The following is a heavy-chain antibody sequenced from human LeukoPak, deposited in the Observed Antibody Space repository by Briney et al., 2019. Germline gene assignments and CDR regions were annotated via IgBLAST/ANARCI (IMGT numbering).Heavy chain of an antibody. V-gene: IGHV1-69*04. D-gene: IGHD3-22*01. Sequence: SVTVSCKASGGTFSSYAISWVRQAPGQGLEWMGRIIPILGIANYAQKFQGRVTITADKSTSTAYMELSSLRSEDTAVYYCARDQTNYYDSSGYPYYLVRGTLVTVSS. CDR2: IIPILGIA. CDR3: ARDQTNYYDSSGYPYY. CDR1: GGTFSSYA. J-gene: IGHJ4*02.